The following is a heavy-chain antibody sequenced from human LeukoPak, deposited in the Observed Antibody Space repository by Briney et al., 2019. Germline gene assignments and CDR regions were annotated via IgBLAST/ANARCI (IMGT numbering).Heavy chain of an antibody. CDR3: AREGSTSSEVDWFDP. D-gene: IGHD2-2*01. V-gene: IGHV3-48*01. CDR1: GFTFSSYS. CDR2: ISSSSSTI. J-gene: IGHJ5*02. Sequence: PGGSLRLSCAASGFTFSSYSMNWVRQAPGKGLEWVSYISSSSSTIYYADSVKGRFTISRDNAMNSLYLQMNSLRAEDTAVYYCAREGSTSSEVDWFDPWGQGTLVTVSS.